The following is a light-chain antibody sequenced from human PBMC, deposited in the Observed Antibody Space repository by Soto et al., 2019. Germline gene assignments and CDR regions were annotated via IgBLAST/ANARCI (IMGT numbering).Light chain of an antibody. CDR1: TSNIGNNY. CDR2: DNY. J-gene: IGLJ3*02. CDR3: GTWDSSLIAWV. V-gene: IGLV1-51*01. Sequence: QSVLTQPPSVSAAPGQKVTISCSGSTSNIGNNYVSWYQQLPGTAPKLFIYDNYKRPSGIPDRFSGSKSGTSATLAITGLQTGDEADYYCGTWDSSLIAWVFGGGTKPTVL.